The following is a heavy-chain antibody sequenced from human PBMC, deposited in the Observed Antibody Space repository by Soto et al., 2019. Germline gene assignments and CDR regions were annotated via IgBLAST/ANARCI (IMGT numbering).Heavy chain of an antibody. CDR2: IYYSGST. V-gene: IGHV4-39*01. Sequence: QLQLQESGPGLVKPSETLSLTCTVSGGSISSSSYYWGWIRQPPGKGLEWIGSIYYSGSTYYNPSLKSRVTISVDTSKNQFSLKLSSVTAADTAVYYCAPYGSGSYYAHFDYWGQGTLVTVSS. CDR3: APYGSGSYYAHFDY. D-gene: IGHD3-10*01. J-gene: IGHJ4*02. CDR1: GGSISSSSYY.